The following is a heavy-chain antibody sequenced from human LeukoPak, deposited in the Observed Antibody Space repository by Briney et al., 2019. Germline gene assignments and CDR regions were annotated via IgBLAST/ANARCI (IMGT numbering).Heavy chain of an antibody. CDR1: GFTFSSYE. D-gene: IGHD6-13*01. Sequence: PGGSLRLSCEASGFTFSSYEMNWVRQAPGMGLEWVSYISSSGRTIYYADSVKGRFPISRDNAKNTLYLQMNSLRAEDTAVYYCAKDDIAAAGNRDYYYYYMDVWGKGTTVTISS. CDR3: AKDDIAAAGNRDYYYYYMDV. CDR2: ISSSGRTI. J-gene: IGHJ6*03. V-gene: IGHV3-48*03.